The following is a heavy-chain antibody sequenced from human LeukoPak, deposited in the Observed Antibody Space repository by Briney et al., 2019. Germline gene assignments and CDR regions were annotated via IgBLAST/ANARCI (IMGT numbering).Heavy chain of an antibody. Sequence: GESLKISCKGSGYSFTSYWIGWGRQMPGKGLEWMGIIYPGDSDTRYSPSFQGQVTISDDKSISTAYLQWSSLKASDTAMYYCARSSHDFWSGYPNWFDPWGQGTLVTVSS. V-gene: IGHV5-51*01. J-gene: IGHJ5*02. CDR2: IYPGDSDT. D-gene: IGHD3-3*01. CDR1: GYSFTSYW. CDR3: ARSSHDFWSGYPNWFDP.